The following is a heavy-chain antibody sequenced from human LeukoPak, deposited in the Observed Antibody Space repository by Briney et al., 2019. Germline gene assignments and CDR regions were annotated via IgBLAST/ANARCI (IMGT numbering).Heavy chain of an antibody. J-gene: IGHJ5*02. CDR2: IYSSGGT. CDR1: GGSISNYY. Sequence: SETLSLTCTVSGGSISNYYWSWIRQPAGKGLEWIGRIYSSGGTDYNPSLKSRVTMSVDTSKNQFSLKLRPVTAADTAVYYCARDPIKDSSSWCGEGNYNWFDPWGQGTLVTVSS. D-gene: IGHD6-13*01. CDR3: ARDPIKDSSSWCGEGNYNWFDP. V-gene: IGHV4-4*07.